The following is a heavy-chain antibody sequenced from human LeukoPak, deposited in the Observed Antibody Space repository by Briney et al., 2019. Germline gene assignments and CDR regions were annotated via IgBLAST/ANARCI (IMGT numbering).Heavy chain of an antibody. CDR3: ARAPRNSSTMLDY. V-gene: IGHV1-46*01. D-gene: IGHD6-13*01. Sequence: GASVKVSCKASGYTFTSCWIQWVRQAPGQGLEWVTLINANDGSTTYAPKFQGRVTATRDTSTSTVYMDMTSLTSEDTAVCYCARAPRNSSTMLDYWGQGTLVTVSS. CDR2: INANDGST. CDR1: GYTFTSCW. J-gene: IGHJ4*02.